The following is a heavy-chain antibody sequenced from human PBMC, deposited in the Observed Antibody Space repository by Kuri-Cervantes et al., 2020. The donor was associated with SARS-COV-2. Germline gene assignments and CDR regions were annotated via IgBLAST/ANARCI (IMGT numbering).Heavy chain of an antibody. D-gene: IGHD2-2*01. CDR3: ARGTRDSDY. V-gene: IGHV3-33*01. Sequence: GESLKISCAASGFTFSSYAMHWVRQAPGKGLEWVAVIWCDGSNTYYADSVEGRFTISRDNSKNTLYLQMNNLRAEDTAVYYCARGTRDSDYWGQGTRVTGYS. J-gene: IGHJ4*02. CDR1: GFTFSSYA. CDR2: IWCDGSNT.